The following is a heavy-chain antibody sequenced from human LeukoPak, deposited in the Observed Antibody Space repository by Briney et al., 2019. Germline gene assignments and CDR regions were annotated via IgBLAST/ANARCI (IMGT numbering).Heavy chain of an antibody. Sequence: PGGSLRLSCAASGFTFSSCAMSWVRQAPGKGLEWVSAISGRGDTIFYADSLKGRFTVSRDNSKNTLYLQMNSLRAEDTAVYYCAKATMATTYFDYWGQGTLVTVSS. J-gene: IGHJ4*02. CDR2: ISGRGDTI. CDR1: GFTFSSCA. V-gene: IGHV3-23*01. D-gene: IGHD5-24*01. CDR3: AKATMATTYFDY.